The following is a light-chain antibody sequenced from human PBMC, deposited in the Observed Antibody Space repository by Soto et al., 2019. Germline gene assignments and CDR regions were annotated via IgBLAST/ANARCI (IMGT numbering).Light chain of an antibody. Sequence: QSVLTQPPSVSEAPGQKVTVSCSGSRSNIGNNYVSWYQHLPGTAPKLLIYDNDKRPSGIPDRFSASKSGTSATLDITGLQTGDEADYYCEAWDSNLSGGVFGGGTKLTVL. CDR1: RSNIGNNY. V-gene: IGLV1-51*01. CDR3: EAWDSNLSGGV. CDR2: DND. J-gene: IGLJ3*02.